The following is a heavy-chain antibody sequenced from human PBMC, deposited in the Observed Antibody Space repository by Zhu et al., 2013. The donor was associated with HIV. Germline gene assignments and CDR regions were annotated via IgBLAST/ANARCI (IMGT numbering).Heavy chain of an antibody. CDR3: ARDLVAARPGWFDP. CDR1: GGTFSTYG. CDR2: IIPILGIS. J-gene: IGHJ5*02. V-gene: IGHV1-69*01. Sequence: QVQLVQSGAQVRKPGSSVKVSCKASGGTFSTYGISWVRQAPGQGLEWMGGIIPILGISNYAEKFRGRVIITADESTSTAYMEVTRLISGDTAVYYCARDLVAARPGWFDPWGQGTLVTVSS. D-gene: IGHD6-6*01.